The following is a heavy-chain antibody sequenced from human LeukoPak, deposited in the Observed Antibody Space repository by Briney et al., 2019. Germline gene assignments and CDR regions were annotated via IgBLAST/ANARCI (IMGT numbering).Heavy chain of an antibody. J-gene: IGHJ5*02. Sequence: SVKVSCKASGYTFTSYGISWVRQAPGQGLEWMGGIIPIIGTANYAQKFQGRVTITADESTSTAYMELSSLRPEDTAVYYCASPPPGYSGYDFNHWGQGTLVTVSS. V-gene: IGHV1-69*13. CDR3: ASPPPGYSGYDFNH. CDR1: GYTFTSYG. CDR2: IIPIIGTA. D-gene: IGHD5-12*01.